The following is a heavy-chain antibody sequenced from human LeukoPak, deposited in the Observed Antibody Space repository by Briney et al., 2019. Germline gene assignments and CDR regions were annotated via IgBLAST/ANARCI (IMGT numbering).Heavy chain of an antibody. Sequence: GGSLRLSCAASGFTFNNYWMTWVRQAPGKGLEWVANIKQDGSDKYYVDSVKGRFIISRDTAKNSLYLQMNSLRAEDTAVYYCARDSIPGYDSSGYMVAFDLWGQGTMATVSS. V-gene: IGHV3-7*05. CDR2: IKQDGSDK. CDR3: ARDSIPGYDSSGYMVAFDL. CDR1: GFTFNNYW. J-gene: IGHJ3*01. D-gene: IGHD3-22*01.